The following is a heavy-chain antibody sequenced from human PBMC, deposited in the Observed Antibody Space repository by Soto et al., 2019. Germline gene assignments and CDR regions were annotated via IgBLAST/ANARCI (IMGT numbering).Heavy chain of an antibody. Sequence: QVQLQESGPGLVKPSQTLSLTCTVSGGSISSGGYYWSWIRQHPGKGLEWIGYIYYSGSTYYNPSLKRRGTISVDTPKNQFSLKLSSVTAAAPAVYYCAREGGIVGATAADYWGQGTLVTVSS. CDR1: GGSISSGGYY. V-gene: IGHV4-31*03. CDR3: AREGGIVGATAADY. D-gene: IGHD1-26*01. CDR2: IYYSGST. J-gene: IGHJ4*02.